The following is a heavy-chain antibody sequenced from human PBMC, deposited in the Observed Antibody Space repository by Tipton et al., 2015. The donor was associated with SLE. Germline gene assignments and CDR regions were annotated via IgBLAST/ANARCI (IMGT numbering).Heavy chain of an antibody. V-gene: IGHV4-30-2*01. CDR1: GDSISNVGYY. J-gene: IGHJ3*02. CDR2: IFHSGNA. CDR3: ARGEMDVFDI. Sequence: TLSLTCTVSGDSISNVGYYWSWIRQPPGKGLEWIGYIFHSGNAYYNPSLKSRVTISVDMSRNQFSLRLDSVTAADTALYYCARGEMDVFDIWGQGTVVSVSS.